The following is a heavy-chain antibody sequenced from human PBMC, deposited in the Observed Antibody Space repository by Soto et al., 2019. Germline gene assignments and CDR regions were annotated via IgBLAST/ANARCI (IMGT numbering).Heavy chain of an antibody. Sequence: EVQLLESGGALVQPGDSLRLSCAASAFTFNTYAMTWVRQAPGKGREWVSTITSSGGSTYYADSVKGRFTIYRDNSKNTLYLQMSGRRTEDTALYYCARGGPRDGYRDLDYWGQGTQVTVSS. V-gene: IGHV3-23*01. CDR2: ITSSGGST. J-gene: IGHJ4*02. CDR1: AFTFNTYA. D-gene: IGHD5-18*01. CDR3: ARGGPRDGYRDLDY.